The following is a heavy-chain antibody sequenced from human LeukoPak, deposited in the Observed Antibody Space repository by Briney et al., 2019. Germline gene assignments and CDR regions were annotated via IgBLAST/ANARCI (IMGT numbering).Heavy chain of an antibody. V-gene: IGHV3-23*01. J-gene: IGHJ5*02. D-gene: IGHD6-13*01. Sequence: HPGGSLRLSCAVSGITLSNYGMSWVRQAPGKGLEWVAGISGSGGSTNYADSVKGRFTISRDNSKNTLYLQMNSLRAEDTAVYYCAKDRGIAAANWFDPWGQGTLVTVSS. CDR1: GITLSNYG. CDR2: ISGSGGST. CDR3: AKDRGIAAANWFDP.